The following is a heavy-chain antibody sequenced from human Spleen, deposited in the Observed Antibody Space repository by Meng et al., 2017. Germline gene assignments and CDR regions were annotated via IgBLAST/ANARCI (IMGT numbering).Heavy chain of an antibody. D-gene: IGHD4-23*01. J-gene: IGHJ6*02. V-gene: IGHV3-23*01. CDR1: GFTFSSYA. Sequence: GESLKISCAASGFTFSSYAMSWVRQAPGKGLEWVSGISGSGGSTYYADSVKGRFTISRDNSKNTLYLQMNSLRAEDTAVYYCAKDSLPTVVVIMGYYGMDVWGQGTTVTVSS. CDR2: ISGSGGST. CDR3: AKDSLPTVVVIMGYYGMDV.